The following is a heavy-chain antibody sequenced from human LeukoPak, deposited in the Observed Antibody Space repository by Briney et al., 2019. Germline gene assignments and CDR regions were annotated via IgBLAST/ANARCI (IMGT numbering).Heavy chain of an antibody. Sequence: PSETLSLTCAVYGGSFSGYYWSWIRQPPGKGLEWIGEINHSGSTNYNPSLNSRVTISVDTSKNQFSLKLSLVTAAATAVYYCARSVSSGWDDYFDYWGQGTLVTVSS. CDR3: ARSVSSGWDDYFDY. D-gene: IGHD6-19*01. J-gene: IGHJ4*02. V-gene: IGHV4-34*01. CDR2: INHSGST. CDR1: GGSFSGYY.